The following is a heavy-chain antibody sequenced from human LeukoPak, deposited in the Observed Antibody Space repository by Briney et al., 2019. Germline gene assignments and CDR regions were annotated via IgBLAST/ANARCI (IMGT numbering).Heavy chain of an antibody. CDR2: IYYSGST. V-gene: IGHV4-59*01. D-gene: IGHD5-18*01. CDR3: ARARRTAMIISDY. Sequence: GSLRLSCAASGFTFNSYWMSWVRQAPGKGLEWIGYIYYSGSTNYNPSLKSRVTISVDTSKNQFSLKLSSVTAADTAVYYCARARRTAMIISDYWGQGTLVTVSS. CDR1: GFTFNSYW. J-gene: IGHJ4*02.